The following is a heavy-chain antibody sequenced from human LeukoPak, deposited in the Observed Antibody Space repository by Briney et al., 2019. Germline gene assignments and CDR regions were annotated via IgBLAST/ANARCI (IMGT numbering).Heavy chain of an antibody. J-gene: IGHJ4*02. CDR3: ARHLRIVGAPGGFDY. V-gene: IGHV4-34*01. Sequence: SETLSLTCAVYGGSFSGYYWSWIRQPPGKGLEWIGSIYYSGSTYYNPSLKSRVTISVDTSKNQFSLKLSSVTAADTAVYYCARHLRIVGAPGGFDYWGQGTLVTVSS. D-gene: IGHD1-26*01. CDR2: IYYSGST. CDR1: GGSFSGYY.